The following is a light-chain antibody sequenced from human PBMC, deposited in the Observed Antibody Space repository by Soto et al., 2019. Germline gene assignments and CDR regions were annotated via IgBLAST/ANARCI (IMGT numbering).Light chain of an antibody. CDR3: QQYYNWPRT. V-gene: IGKV3-15*01. CDR1: QSINRH. J-gene: IGKJ1*01. CDR2: GAS. Sequence: EIVLTQSPATLSLSPGERATLSCRASQSINRHLAWYRQKPGQAPRLLIYGASTRATGVPARFSGSGSGTEFTLTISSLRSEDFAVYFCQQYYNWPRTFGQGTKVDIK.